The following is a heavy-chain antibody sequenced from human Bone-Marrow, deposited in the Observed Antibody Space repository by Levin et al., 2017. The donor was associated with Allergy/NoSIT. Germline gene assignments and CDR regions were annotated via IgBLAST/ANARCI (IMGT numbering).Heavy chain of an antibody. J-gene: IGHJ4*02. Sequence: SQTLSLPCTVSGGSITTIGYYWSWIRQPPGKGLEWIGTIYSSGATYYNPSLKSRVTISVDTSKNQFSLRLTSVIAADTAVYYCARHDYGSGTYFDSWGQGTLVTVSS. CDR3: ARHDYGSGTYFDS. CDR1: GGSITTIGYY. V-gene: IGHV4-39*01. CDR2: IYSSGAT. D-gene: IGHD3-10*01.